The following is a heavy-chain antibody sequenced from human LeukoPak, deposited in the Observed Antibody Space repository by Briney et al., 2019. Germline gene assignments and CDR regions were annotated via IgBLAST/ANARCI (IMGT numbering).Heavy chain of an antibody. CDR2: MNGNSGVT. J-gene: IGHJ4*02. CDR1: RYTLTDYF. V-gene: IGHV1-2*06. D-gene: IGHD7-27*01. Sequence: ASVKVSCEASRYTLTDYFIHGVRQTPGQGRQRVGRMNGNSGVTRYAQTLQDRVTMTSDTSISTAYMELSRLTSDDTAVYYCARELSSTSNWEFDYWGQGTLVTVPS. CDR3: ARELSSTSNWEFDY.